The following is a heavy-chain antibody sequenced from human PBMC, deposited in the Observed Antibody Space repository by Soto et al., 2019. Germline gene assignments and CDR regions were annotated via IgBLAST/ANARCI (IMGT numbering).Heavy chain of an antibody. D-gene: IGHD5-12*01. CDR3: ASGATYGGYLDY. CDR2: ISAYNGNT. Sequence: ASVKVSCKASGYTFTSNGSSSARQAPGQGLEWMGWISAYNGNTNYAQKLQGRVTMTTDTSTSTAYMELRSLRSDDTAVYYCASGATYGGYLDYWGQGTLVTVSS. V-gene: IGHV1-18*01. J-gene: IGHJ4*02. CDR1: GYTFTSNG.